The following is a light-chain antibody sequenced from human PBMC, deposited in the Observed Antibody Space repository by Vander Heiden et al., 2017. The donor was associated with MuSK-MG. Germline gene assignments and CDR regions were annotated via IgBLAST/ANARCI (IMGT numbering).Light chain of an antibody. Sequence: DIVMTQSPLSLPVTPGEPASISCRSSQSLLHSNGYNYLDWYLQKPGQSPQLLIYLGSNRDSGVHDRFSGSGSGTDFTLKSSRGEAEDVGVYYLMQHLHKTFGQGTKVEIK. J-gene: IGKJ1*01. CDR1: QSLLHSNGYNY. CDR2: LGS. V-gene: IGKV2-28*01. CDR3: MQHLHKT.